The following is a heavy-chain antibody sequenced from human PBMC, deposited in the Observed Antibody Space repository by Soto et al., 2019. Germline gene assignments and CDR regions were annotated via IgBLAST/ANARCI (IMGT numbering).Heavy chain of an antibody. CDR2: ISWDSGTI. J-gene: IGHJ5*02. Sequence: EVQLVESGGGLVQPGKSLRLSCVASGFTFDDCSMHWVWQAPGKGLEWVSGISWDSGTIGYADSVKGRFSISRDGAKNSLYLQMNSLRVEDAALYYCVQGRYPTMASPLDHWGQGTLVTVSS. V-gene: IGHV3-9*01. D-gene: IGHD5-12*01. CDR1: GFTFDDCS. CDR3: VQGRYPTMASPLDH.